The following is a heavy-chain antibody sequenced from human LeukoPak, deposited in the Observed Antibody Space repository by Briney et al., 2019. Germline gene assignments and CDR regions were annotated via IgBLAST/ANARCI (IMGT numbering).Heavy chain of an antibody. J-gene: IGHJ4*02. V-gene: IGHV3-48*03. CDR1: GFTFSSYE. CDR2: ISSSGSTI. CDR3: ATQAGYLFVY. Sequence: GGSLRLSCAASGFTFSSYEMNWVRQAPGKGLEWVSYISSSGSTIYYADSVKGRFTISRDNAKNSLYLQMNSLRAEDTAVYYCATQAGYLFVYWGQGTLVTVSS. D-gene: IGHD5-18*01.